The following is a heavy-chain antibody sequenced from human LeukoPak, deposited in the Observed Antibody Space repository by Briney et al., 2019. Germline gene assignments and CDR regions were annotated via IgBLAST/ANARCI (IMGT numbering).Heavy chain of an antibody. Sequence: GGSLRLSCAASGFTFSDYYMSWIRQAPGKGLEWVSYISNSGSTIYYADSVKGRFTISRDNSKNTLYLEVISLTAEDTAVYYCAKDDAWLRFGEWSQGTLVTVSS. CDR3: AKDDAWLRFGE. D-gene: IGHD3-10*01. V-gene: IGHV3-11*01. CDR2: ISNSGSTI. J-gene: IGHJ4*02. CDR1: GFTFSDYY.